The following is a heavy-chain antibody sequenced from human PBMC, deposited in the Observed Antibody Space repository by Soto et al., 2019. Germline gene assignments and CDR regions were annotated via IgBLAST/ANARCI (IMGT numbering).Heavy chain of an antibody. Sequence: PSXTLSLTCTVSGGSISSYYWSWIRQPPGKGLEWIVYIYYSGSTNYNPSLKSRVTISVDTSKNQFSLKLSSVTAADTAVYYCARLGHSSSWYRFDYWGQGTLVTVSS. CDR1: GGSISSYY. D-gene: IGHD6-13*01. J-gene: IGHJ4*02. CDR2: IYYSGST. CDR3: ARLGHSSSWYRFDY. V-gene: IGHV4-59*08.